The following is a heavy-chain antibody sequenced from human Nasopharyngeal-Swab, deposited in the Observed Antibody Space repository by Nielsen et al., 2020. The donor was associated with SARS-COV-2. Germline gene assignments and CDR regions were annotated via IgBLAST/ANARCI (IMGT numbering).Heavy chain of an antibody. CDR1: GFTSSNYS. D-gene: IGHD3-10*01. CDR2: ISSSTSYI. J-gene: IGHJ6*02. V-gene: IGHV3-21*01. Sequence: GGSLRLSCAASGFTSSNYSMNWGRQAPGKGLEWVSSISSSTSYIYYADSVKGRFTISRDNAKNSLYLQMNSLRAEDAAVYYCARDGFGESPYYYYYGMDVWGQGTTVTVSS. CDR3: ARDGFGESPYYYYYGMDV.